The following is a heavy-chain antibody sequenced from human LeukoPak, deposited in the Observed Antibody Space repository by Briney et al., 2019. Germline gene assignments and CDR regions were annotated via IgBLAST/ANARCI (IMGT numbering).Heavy chain of an antibody. CDR1: GGSIASSTYY. D-gene: IGHD1-1*01. Sequence: SETLSLTCTVSGGSIASSTYYWSWIRQPAGKGLEWIGRIYISGSTNYNPSLKSRVTMSVDTSKNQFSLKLSSVTAADTAVYYCARDRGTWNDDGFDYWGQGTLVTVSS. CDR3: ARDRGTWNDDGFDY. CDR2: IYISGST. J-gene: IGHJ4*02. V-gene: IGHV4-61*02.